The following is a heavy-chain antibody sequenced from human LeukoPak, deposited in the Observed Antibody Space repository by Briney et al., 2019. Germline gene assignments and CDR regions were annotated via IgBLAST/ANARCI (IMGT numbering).Heavy chain of an antibody. D-gene: IGHD3-10*01. J-gene: IGHJ5*02. CDR2: IYYSGGT. CDR3: ARRFGELFPGWFDP. CDR1: GGSISSSSYY. Sequence: SETLSLTCTVSGGSISSSSYYWGWIRQPPGKGLEWIGSIYYSGGTYYNPSLKSRVTISVDTSKNQFSLKLSSVTAADTAVYYCARRFGELFPGWFDPWGQGTLVTVSS. V-gene: IGHV4-39*01.